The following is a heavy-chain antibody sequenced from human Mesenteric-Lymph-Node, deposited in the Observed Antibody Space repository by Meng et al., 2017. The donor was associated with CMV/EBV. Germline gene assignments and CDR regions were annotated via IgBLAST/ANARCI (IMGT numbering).Heavy chain of an antibody. CDR2: ISSSSSYI. D-gene: IGHD2-21*01. Sequence: GGSLRLSCAASRFTFSSYSMNWVRQAPGKGLEWVSSISSSSSYIYYADSVKGRFTISRDNAKNSLYLQMNSLRAEDTAVYYCTRDAHYYCDGDCYYFDVWGQGSLVTVSS. J-gene: IGHJ4*02. CDR3: TRDAHYYCDGDCYYFDV. CDR1: RFTFSSYS. V-gene: IGHV3-21*01.